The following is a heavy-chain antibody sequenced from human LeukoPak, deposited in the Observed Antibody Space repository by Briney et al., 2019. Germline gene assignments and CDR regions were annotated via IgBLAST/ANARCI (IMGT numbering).Heavy chain of an antibody. D-gene: IGHD5-18*01. CDR3: ARVLYSYGFGGIFFDF. CDR1: GGSISHYY. Sequence: SETLSLTCTVSGGSISHYYWSWIRQPPGKGLEWIGYIYYTGGTNYNPSLNSRVTMSVDTSKNQFSLKLSSVTAADTAVHYCARVLYSYGFGGIFFDFWGLGTLVTVSS. V-gene: IGHV4-59*01. CDR2: IYYTGGT. J-gene: IGHJ4*02.